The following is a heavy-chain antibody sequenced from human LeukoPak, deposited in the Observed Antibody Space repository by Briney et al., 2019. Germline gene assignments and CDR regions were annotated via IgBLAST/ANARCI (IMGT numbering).Heavy chain of an antibody. CDR1: GLTFSTSG. J-gene: IGHJ4*02. V-gene: IGHV3-21*06. D-gene: IGHD1-14*01. Sequence: GGSLRLSCTASGLTFSTSGFNWVRQAPGKGLEWVASIGPTGSDRYHADSIKGRFTISRDNANNFPYLQMNSLRAENTAVYYCATETNGRHYDYWGQGTLLTVSS. CDR3: ATETNGRHYDY. CDR2: IGPTGSDR.